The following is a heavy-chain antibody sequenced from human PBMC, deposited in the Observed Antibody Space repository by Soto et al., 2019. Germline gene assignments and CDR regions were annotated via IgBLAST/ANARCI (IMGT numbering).Heavy chain of an antibody. Sequence: ASVKVSCKASSYIFTNYGISWVRQAPGQGLEWMGWISAYNGNTNYAQKLRGRVTMTTDTSTSTTYMGLRSLRSDDTAVYYCARGFAPVNLDVWGQGTTVTVSS. CDR1: SYIFTNYG. CDR2: ISAYNGNT. J-gene: IGHJ6*02. V-gene: IGHV1-18*01. CDR3: ARGFAPVNLDV. D-gene: IGHD1-7*01.